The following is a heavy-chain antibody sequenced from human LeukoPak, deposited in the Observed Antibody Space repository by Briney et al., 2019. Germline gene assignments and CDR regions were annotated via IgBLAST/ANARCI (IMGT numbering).Heavy chain of an antibody. Sequence: ASVKVSCKASGGTFSSYAISWVRQAPGQGLEWMGGIIPIFGTANYAQKFQGRVTITADESTSTAYMELSSLRSEDTAVYYCARDLEQVVPAAFHYWGQGTLVTVSS. CDR2: IIPIFGTA. CDR1: GGTFSSYA. J-gene: IGHJ4*02. D-gene: IGHD2-2*01. V-gene: IGHV1-69*13. CDR3: ARDLEQVVPAAFHY.